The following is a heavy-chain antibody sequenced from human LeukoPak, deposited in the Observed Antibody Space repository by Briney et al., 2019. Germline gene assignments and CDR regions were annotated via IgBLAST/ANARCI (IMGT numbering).Heavy chain of an antibody. Sequence: GGSLRLSCAASGFTFSSYEMNWVRQAPGKGLEWVSAISGSGSSTYYADSVKGRFTISRDSSKNTLYLQMNSLRAEDTATYYCAKVPSYCSGGTCYFDYWGQGTLVTVSS. CDR3: AKVPSYCSGGTCYFDY. CDR2: ISGSGSST. V-gene: IGHV3-23*01. CDR1: GFTFSSYE. D-gene: IGHD2-15*01. J-gene: IGHJ4*02.